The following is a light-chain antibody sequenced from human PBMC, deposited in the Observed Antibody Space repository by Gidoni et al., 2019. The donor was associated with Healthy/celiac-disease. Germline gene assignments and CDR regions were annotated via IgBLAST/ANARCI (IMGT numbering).Light chain of an antibody. CDR1: QSSSSW. J-gene: IGKJ1*01. V-gene: IGKV1-5*03. CDR3: QQYNSYSWT. CDR2: KSS. Sequence: DIQITQSPSTLSASVGDRVTMPCRASQSSSSWLAWYQQKPGKAPKLLISKSSSLESGVPSRFSGSGSATEFTLTISSLQPDVFATYYFQQYNSYSWTFGQGTKVEIK.